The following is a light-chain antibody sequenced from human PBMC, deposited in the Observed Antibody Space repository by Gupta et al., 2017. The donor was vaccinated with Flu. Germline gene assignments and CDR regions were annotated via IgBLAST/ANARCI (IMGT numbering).Light chain of an antibody. CDR1: QRISSY. CDR3: QQSDSTPGT. V-gene: IGKV1-39*01. CDR2: AAS. Sequence: PSSLSASVGDRVTITCRASQRISSYLNWYQQKPGKAPKLLIYAASSLQSGVPSRFSGSGSGTDFTLTISRLQPEDFATYYCQQSDSTPGTFGQGTKLEIK. J-gene: IGKJ2*01.